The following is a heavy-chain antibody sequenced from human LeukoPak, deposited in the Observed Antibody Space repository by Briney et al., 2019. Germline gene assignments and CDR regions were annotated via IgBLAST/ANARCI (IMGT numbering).Heavy chain of an antibody. CDR1: GGSISCSSYY. CDR2: IYYSGST. CDR3: ARRILRGGYYMDV. D-gene: IGHD3-10*01. J-gene: IGHJ6*03. V-gene: IGHV4-39*01. Sequence: SETLSLTCTVSGGSISCSSYYWGWIRQPPGKGLEWIGSIYYSGSTYYNPSLKSRVTISVDTSKNQFSLKLSSVTAADTAVYYCARRILRGGYYMDVWGIGTTVTVSS.